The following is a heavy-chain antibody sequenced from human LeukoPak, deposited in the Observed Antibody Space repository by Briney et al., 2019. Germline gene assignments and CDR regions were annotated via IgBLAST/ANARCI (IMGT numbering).Heavy chain of an antibody. Sequence: GGSLRLSCAASGFTFSSYWMSWVSQAPGKGLEWVANIKQDGSEKYYVDSVKGRFTISRDNAKNSLYLQMNSLRAEDTAVYYCARRGIVATTNYYYGMDVWGQGTTVTVSS. J-gene: IGHJ6*02. CDR1: GFTFSSYW. D-gene: IGHD5-12*01. V-gene: IGHV3-7*01. CDR2: IKQDGSEK. CDR3: ARRGIVATTNYYYGMDV.